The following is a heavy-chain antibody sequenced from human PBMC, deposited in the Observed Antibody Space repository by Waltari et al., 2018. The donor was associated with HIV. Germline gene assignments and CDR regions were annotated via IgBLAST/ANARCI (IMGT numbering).Heavy chain of an antibody. V-gene: IGHV3-74*01. J-gene: IGHJ4*02. CDR1: GFTFSTYW. D-gene: IGHD3-3*01. Sequence: EVLLVESGGGLVQPGGSLRLPCAASGFTFSTYWMHWVRQAPGKGLVWVSRIDEYGGITNYADSVEGRFTISRDNAKNTLYLQMNNLRAEDTATYYCARDLSGYSDYWGQGTLVTVSS. CDR3: ARDLSGYSDY. CDR2: IDEYGGIT.